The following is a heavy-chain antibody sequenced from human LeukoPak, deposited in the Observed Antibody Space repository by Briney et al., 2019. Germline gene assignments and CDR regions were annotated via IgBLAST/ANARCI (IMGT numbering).Heavy chain of an antibody. J-gene: IGHJ3*02. Sequence: PSETVSLTCTVSGGSISSSSYYWGWIRQPPGKGLEWIGSIYYSGSTYYNTSLKSRVTISVDTSKNQFSLKLSSVTAADKAVYYCARGRVNDYVSGSHGAFDIWGQGTMVTVSS. CDR2: IYYSGST. V-gene: IGHV4-39*07. D-gene: IGHD3-16*01. CDR3: ARGRVNDYVSGSHGAFDI. CDR1: GGSISSSSYY.